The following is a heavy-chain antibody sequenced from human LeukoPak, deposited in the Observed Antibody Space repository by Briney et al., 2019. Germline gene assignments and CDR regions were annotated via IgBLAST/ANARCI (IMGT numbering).Heavy chain of an antibody. V-gene: IGHV3-11*04. J-gene: IGHJ3*02. Sequence: SYISSSGSTIYYADSVKGRFTISRDNAKNSLYLQMNSLRAEDTAVYYCARVQDGEGAFDIWGQGTMVTVSP. D-gene: IGHD4-17*01. CDR3: ARVQDGEGAFDI. CDR2: ISSSGSTI.